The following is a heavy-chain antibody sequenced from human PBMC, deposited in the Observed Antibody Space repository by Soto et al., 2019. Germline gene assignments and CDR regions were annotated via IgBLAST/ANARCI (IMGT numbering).Heavy chain of an antibody. J-gene: IGHJ4*02. CDR2: IMPIFGSA. CDR1: GGSFSRST. D-gene: IGHD3-22*01. V-gene: IGHV1-69*13. CDR3: ARQFDSDTTGYYYAY. Sequence: SVKVSCKASGGSFSRSTISWLRQAPGQGLEWMGGIMPIFGSANYAQKFQGRVTITADENTHTVYVELTGLRSEDTAVYYCARQFDSDTTGYYYAYWGQGTLVTVSS.